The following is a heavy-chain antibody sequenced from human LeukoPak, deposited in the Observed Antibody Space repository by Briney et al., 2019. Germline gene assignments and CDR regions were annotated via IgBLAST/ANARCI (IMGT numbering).Heavy chain of an antibody. D-gene: IGHD4-17*01. V-gene: IGHV4-59*01. J-gene: IGHJ6*02. Sequence: SETLFLTCTVSGGSIGSYYWSWLRQPPGRGLEWIGYIYYSGTTNYNPSLKSRVTISVDTSKNQFSLKLTSVTAADTAVYYCAREDPQTTVPEGLDVWGQGTTVTVSS. CDR1: GGSIGSYY. CDR3: AREDPQTTVPEGLDV. CDR2: IYYSGTT.